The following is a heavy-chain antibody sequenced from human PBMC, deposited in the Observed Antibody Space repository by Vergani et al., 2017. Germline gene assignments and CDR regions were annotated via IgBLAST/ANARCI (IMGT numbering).Heavy chain of an antibody. CDR2: ISSYNGNT. D-gene: IGHD6-13*01. CDR1: GYTFTSYG. CDR3: ARAWWIAAAGTVHGAYYYGMDV. V-gene: IGHV1-18*01. Sequence: QVQLVQSGAEVKKPGASVKVSCKASGYTFTSYGISWVRQAPGQGLEWMGGISSYNGNTNYAQKLQGRVTMTKDTSTSTAYMELRSLRSDYTAVYYCARAWWIAAAGTVHGAYYYGMDVWGQGTTVTVSS. J-gene: IGHJ6*02.